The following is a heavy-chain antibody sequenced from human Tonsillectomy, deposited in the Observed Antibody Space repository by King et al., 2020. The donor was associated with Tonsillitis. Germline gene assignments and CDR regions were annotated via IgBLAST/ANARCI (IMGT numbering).Heavy chain of an antibody. J-gene: IGHJ4*02. V-gene: IGHV6-1*01. CDR3: ARSTVGGYNQRSFDY. CDR1: GDSVSNNSAV. Sequence: VQLQQSGPGLVKPSQTLSLTCAIFGDSVSNNSAVWTWIRQSPSRGLEWLGRTYYRSKWYNDYAISVKSRITINPDTSKNQFSLQLNSVTPEDTAVYYWARSTVGGYNQRSFDYWGQGTLVTVSS. D-gene: IGHD5-24*01. CDR2: TYYRSKWYN.